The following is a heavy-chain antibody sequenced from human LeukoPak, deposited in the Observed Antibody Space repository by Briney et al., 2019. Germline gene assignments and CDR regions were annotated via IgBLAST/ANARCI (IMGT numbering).Heavy chain of an antibody. CDR3: ARSLAVAGAHFDY. V-gene: IGHV4-34*01. CDR1: GGSFSGYY. D-gene: IGHD6-19*01. Sequence: PSETLSLTCAVYGGSFSGYYWSWLRQPPGKGLEWLGEINHSGSTNYNPSLKSRVTISVDTSKNQFSLKLSSVTAADTAVYYCARSLAVAGAHFDYWGQGTLVTVSS. CDR2: INHSGST. J-gene: IGHJ4*02.